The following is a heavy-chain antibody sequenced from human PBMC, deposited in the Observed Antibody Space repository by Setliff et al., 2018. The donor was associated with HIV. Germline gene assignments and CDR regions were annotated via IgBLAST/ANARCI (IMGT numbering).Heavy chain of an antibody. Sequence: SVKVSCKASGGTFSNYAVSWVRQAPGQGLEWMGGIIPMFGTANYAQKLQGRVTITADESTNTAYMDLTSLRSEDTAVYYCAREVDGDYGGFDYWGQGTLVTVSS. J-gene: IGHJ4*02. D-gene: IGHD4-17*01. CDR3: AREVDGDYGGFDY. CDR2: IIPMFGTA. V-gene: IGHV1-69*13. CDR1: GGTFSNYA.